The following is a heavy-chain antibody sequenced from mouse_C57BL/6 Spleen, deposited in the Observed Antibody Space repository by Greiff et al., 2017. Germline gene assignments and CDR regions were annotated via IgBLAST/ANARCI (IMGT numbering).Heavy chain of an antibody. CDR3: TREEKSTTVVEGYLDY. CDR1: GYTFTDYE. V-gene: IGHV1-15*01. J-gene: IGHJ2*01. CDR2: IDPETGGT. Sequence: QVQLQQSGAELVRPGASVTLSCTASGYTFTDYEMHWVKQTPVHGLEWIGAIDPETGGTAYTQKFKGKAILTADKSSSTAYMELRSLTSEDSAVYYCTREEKSTTVVEGYLDYWGQGTTLTVSS. D-gene: IGHD1-1*01.